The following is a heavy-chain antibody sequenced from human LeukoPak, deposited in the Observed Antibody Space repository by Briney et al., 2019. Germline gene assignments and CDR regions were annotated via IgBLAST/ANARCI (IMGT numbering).Heavy chain of an antibody. CDR3: VRGIPYYYGSGSPNWFDS. Sequence: GGSLRLSCAASGFTFSSYSMNWVRQAPGRGLEWVSSISKSSSYIYYADSVKGRFTISRDNAKDSLYLQMNSLRVDDTAVYFCVRGIPYYYGSGSPNWFDSWGQGTLVTVSS. D-gene: IGHD3-10*01. J-gene: IGHJ5*01. V-gene: IGHV3-21*01. CDR1: GFTFSSYS. CDR2: ISKSSSYI.